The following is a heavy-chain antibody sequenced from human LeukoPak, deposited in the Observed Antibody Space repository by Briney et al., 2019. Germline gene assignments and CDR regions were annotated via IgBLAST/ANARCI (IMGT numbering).Heavy chain of an antibody. J-gene: IGHJ6*03. V-gene: IGHV1-69*05. CDR1: GGTFTSYG. CDR2: NIPIFGIA. CDR3: ATRGTTVTTPYYYYRDV. Sequence: ASVKVSCKASGGTFTSYGINWGRQAPGQEVESMGGNIPIFGIANYAQKIPSGVTITTDESTSKAYMELSSLRSEDTAVYYCATRGTTVTTPYYYYRDVWGKGTTVTVSS. D-gene: IGHD4-17*01.